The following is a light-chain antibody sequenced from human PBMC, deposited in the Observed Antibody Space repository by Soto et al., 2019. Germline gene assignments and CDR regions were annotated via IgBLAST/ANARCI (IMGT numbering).Light chain of an antibody. CDR3: SSYTSSSTLDV. CDR2: EVS. Sequence: QSALTQPASVSGSPGQSITISCTGTSSDVGGYNYVSWYQQHTGKAPKLMIYEVSNRPSGVSNRFSGSKSGNTASLTISGLQAEDEADYYCSSYTSSSTLDVFGTGTKLTVL. V-gene: IGLV2-14*01. J-gene: IGLJ1*01. CDR1: SSDVGGYNY.